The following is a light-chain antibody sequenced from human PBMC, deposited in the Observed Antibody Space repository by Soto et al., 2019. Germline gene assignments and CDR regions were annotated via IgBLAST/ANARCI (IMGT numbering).Light chain of an antibody. CDR2: GAS. CDR1: QSVGSSY. V-gene: IGKV3-15*01. Sequence: EIVLTQSPDTLSLSPGERATLTCRASQSVGSSYLAWYQHKSGQAPRLLIYGASTRATGIPARFSGSGSGTEFTLTISSLQSEDFAVYYCQQYNNWPPITFGQGTRLEIK. J-gene: IGKJ5*01. CDR3: QQYNNWPPIT.